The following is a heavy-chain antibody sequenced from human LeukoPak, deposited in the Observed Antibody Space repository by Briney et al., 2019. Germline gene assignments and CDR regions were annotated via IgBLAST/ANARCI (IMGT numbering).Heavy chain of an antibody. CDR1: GFTFSAHT. CDR3: ARGPLYDITGSYGL. D-gene: IGHD2-8*01. J-gene: IGHJ4*02. CDR2: IGSSGITI. Sequence: GGSLTLSCAASGFTFSAHTMNWVRLAPGRGLQWVSYIGSSGITIYYAHSVEGRLTISRDNAKNSLYLQMSSLRVEDTAVYYCARGPLYDITGSYGLWGQGTLVTVSS. V-gene: IGHV3-48*01.